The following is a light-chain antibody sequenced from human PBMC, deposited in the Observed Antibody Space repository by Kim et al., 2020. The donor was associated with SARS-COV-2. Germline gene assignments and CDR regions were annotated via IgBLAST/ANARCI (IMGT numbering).Light chain of an antibody. Sequence: SVGDRVTITSRASQSISSYLNWYQQKPGKAPKLLIYASSSLQSGVPSRFSGSGSGTDFTLTISSLQPEDFATYYCQQSYSTPSVTFGQGTRLEIK. J-gene: IGKJ5*01. V-gene: IGKV1-39*01. CDR3: QQSYSTPSVT. CDR1: QSISSY. CDR2: ASS.